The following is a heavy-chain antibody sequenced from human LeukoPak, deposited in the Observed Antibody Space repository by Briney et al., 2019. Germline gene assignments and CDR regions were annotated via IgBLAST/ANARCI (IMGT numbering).Heavy chain of an antibody. CDR2: TSSGGELT. D-gene: IGHD3-22*01. CDR3: AKDRPNYYHDNGHYYRRGGDC. V-gene: IGHV3-23*01. Sequence: GGSLRLSCAASGFTFSIYAMSWVRQGTGKGLEWVSSTSSGGELTFYADSVKGRFTISRDNSKNALYLQMNSLRAEDTAVYYCAKDRPNYYHDNGHYYRRGGDCWGQGTLVTVSS. J-gene: IGHJ4*02. CDR1: GFTFSIYA.